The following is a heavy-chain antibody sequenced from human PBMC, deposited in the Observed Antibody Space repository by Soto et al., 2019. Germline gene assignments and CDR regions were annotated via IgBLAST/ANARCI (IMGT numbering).Heavy chain of an antibody. J-gene: IGHJ4*02. CDR3: ARDDLSIGYDFHIWCDY. CDR2: ISAYNGNT. V-gene: IGHV1-18*01. Sequence: ASVKVSCKASGYTFTSYGISWVRQAPGQGLEWMGWISAYNGNTNYAQKLQGRVTMTTDTSTSTAYMELRSLRSDDTAVYYCARDDLSIGYDFHIWCDYWGQGTLVTVSS. CDR1: GYTFTSYG. D-gene: IGHD5-12*01.